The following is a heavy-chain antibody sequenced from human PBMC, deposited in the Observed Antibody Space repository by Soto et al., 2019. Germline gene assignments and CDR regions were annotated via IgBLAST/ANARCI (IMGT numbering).Heavy chain of an antibody. Sequence: ASGKVSCKASGYTFTSYGISWVRQAPGQGLEWMGWISAYNGNTNYAQKLQGRVTMTTDTSTSTAYMELRSLRSDDTAVYYCARFASGYYHVWFDPWGQETLVTVSS. D-gene: IGHD3-22*01. CDR2: ISAYNGNT. CDR3: ARFASGYYHVWFDP. J-gene: IGHJ5*02. V-gene: IGHV1-18*01. CDR1: GYTFTSYG.